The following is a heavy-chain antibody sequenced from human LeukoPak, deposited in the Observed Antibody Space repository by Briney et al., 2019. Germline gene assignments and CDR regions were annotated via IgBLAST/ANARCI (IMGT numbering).Heavy chain of an antibody. CDR3: AKEHDFWSGYSTYYFDY. Sequence: GRSLRLSCAASGFTFSSYAMTWFRQAPGKGLEWVSSISGSGSNTYYADSVKGRFTVSRDTSKNSLYLQMNSLRAEDTAIYYCAKEHDFWSGYSTYYFDYWGQGTLVTVSS. CDR1: GFTFSSYA. V-gene: IGHV3-23*01. J-gene: IGHJ4*02. CDR2: ISGSGSNT. D-gene: IGHD3-3*01.